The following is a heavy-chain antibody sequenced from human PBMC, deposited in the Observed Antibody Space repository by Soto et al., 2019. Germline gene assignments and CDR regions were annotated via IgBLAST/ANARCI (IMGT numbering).Heavy chain of an antibody. CDR3: ARDKDREQLGGNYYYIMDV. J-gene: IGHJ6*02. CDR2: IMPIFRTA. Sequence: QVQFVQSGAEVKKPGSSVKVSCKTSGGTFSTSAISWVRHAPGQGLEWMGGIMPIFRTADYAQKFQGRVSITADESTPTAYLELSSLRSEDTDVYYCARDKDREQLGGNYYYIMDVWGQGTTVTVTS. V-gene: IGHV1-69*12. CDR1: GGTFSTSA. D-gene: IGHD1-1*01.